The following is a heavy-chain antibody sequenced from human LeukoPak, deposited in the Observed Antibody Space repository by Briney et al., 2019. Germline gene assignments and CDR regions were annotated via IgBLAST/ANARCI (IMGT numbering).Heavy chain of an antibody. D-gene: IGHD5-18*01. CDR3: ASRKGLYSYGSSYYFDY. V-gene: IGHV1-69*13. CDR2: IIPIFGTA. Sequence: ASVKVSCKASGGTFSSYAISWVRQAPGQGLEWMGGIIPIFGTANYAQKFQGRVTITADESTSTAYMELSSLRSEDTAVYYCASRKGLYSYGSSYYFDYWGQGTLVTVSS. J-gene: IGHJ4*02. CDR1: GGTFSSYA.